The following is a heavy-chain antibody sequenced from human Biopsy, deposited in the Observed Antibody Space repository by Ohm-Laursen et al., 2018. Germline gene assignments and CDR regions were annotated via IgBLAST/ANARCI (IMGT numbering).Heavy chain of an antibody. J-gene: IGHJ1*01. CDR1: GGTFSNYG. D-gene: IGHD3-9*01. Sequence: ASVKVSCKAPGGTFSNYGVNWVRQAPGQGLEWLGGNIPILGTGNYAQKFQDRVTVAADTFTSTATMELRSLRSDDTAVYYCATKLTGYFHHWGQGTLVIVSS. V-gene: IGHV1-69*06. CDR2: NIPILGTG. CDR3: ATKLTGYFHH.